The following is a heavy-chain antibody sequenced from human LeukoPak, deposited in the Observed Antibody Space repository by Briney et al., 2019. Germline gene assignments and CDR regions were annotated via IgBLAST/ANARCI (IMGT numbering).Heavy chain of an antibody. D-gene: IGHD6-19*01. Sequence: GGSLRLSCAASGFTFSSYAMSWVRQAPGKGLEWVSAISDSGDSTYYADSVKGRFTISRDNSKNTLYLQMNSLRAEDTAVYYCAKLIAVSGRDDYGGQGPPVTVS. J-gene: IGHJ4*02. CDR3: AKLIAVSGRDDY. CDR2: ISDSGDST. CDR1: GFTFSSYA. V-gene: IGHV3-23*01.